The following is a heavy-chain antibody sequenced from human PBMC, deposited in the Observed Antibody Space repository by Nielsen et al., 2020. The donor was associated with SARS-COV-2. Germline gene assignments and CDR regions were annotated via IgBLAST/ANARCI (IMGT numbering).Heavy chain of an antibody. CDR1: GFTFTDSY. V-gene: IGHV3-11*03. J-gene: IGHJ1*01. D-gene: IGHD2-15*01. CDR2: ISSSGAYT. Sequence: GESLKISCAASGFTFTDSYMSWVRQAPGKGLEWISYISSSGAYTNYADSLKGRFTISRDNAKNSIHLQMNSLRAEDTAVYYCAKSGYGNGGICYSTEFFQDWGQGTLVTVSS. CDR3: AKSGYGNGGICYSTEFFQD.